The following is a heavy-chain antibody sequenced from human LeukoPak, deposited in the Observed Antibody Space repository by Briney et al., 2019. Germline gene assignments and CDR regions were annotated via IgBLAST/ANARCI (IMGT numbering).Heavy chain of an antibody. J-gene: IGHJ4*02. CDR1: VYSFTSYW. Sequence: GESLKISCKGSVYSFTSYWIGWVRQLPGKGLEWMGIIYPGDSDTRYSPSFEGQATISADKSISTAYLQWSSLKASDTAMYYCATHSGRYAVEYWGEGTLVTVSS. CDR2: IYPGDSDT. D-gene: IGHD1-26*01. CDR3: ATHSGRYAVEY. V-gene: IGHV5-51*01.